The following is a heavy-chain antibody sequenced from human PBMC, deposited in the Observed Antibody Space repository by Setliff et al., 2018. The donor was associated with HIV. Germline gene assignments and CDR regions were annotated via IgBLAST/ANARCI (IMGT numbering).Heavy chain of an antibody. CDR2: TIPKFGTS. V-gene: IGHV1-69*13. CDR1: GGSLRSLS. Sequence: SVKVSCKASGGSLRSLSINWVRQAPGQGLEWMAGTIPKFGTSNYAHKFQGRMTITADESTSTAYVELTGLRSEDTAVYYCANLRGEEAGNFYYFYFGLDVWGQGTTVTVSS. D-gene: IGHD2-21*02. J-gene: IGHJ6*02. CDR3: ANLRGEEAGNFYYFYFGLDV.